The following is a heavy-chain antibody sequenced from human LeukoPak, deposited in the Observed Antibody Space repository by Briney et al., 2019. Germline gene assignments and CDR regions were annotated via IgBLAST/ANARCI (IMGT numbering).Heavy chain of an antibody. CDR3: ARDGGEALDP. CDR2: IGGSGDET. V-gene: IGHV3-23*01. Sequence: GGSLRLSCAASGFTFSNYAMSWVRQAPGKGLEWVSAIGGSGDETFYTDSVKGRFTISRDNFQNMLYLQMNSLRAEDTAVYCCARDGGEALDPWGQGTLVTVSS. J-gene: IGHJ5*02. D-gene: IGHD3-10*01. CDR1: GFTFSNYA.